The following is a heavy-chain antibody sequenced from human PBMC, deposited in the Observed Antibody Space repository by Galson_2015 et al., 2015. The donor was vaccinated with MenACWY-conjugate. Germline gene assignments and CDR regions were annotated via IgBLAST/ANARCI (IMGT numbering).Heavy chain of an antibody. V-gene: IGHV3-30*02. D-gene: IGHD6-13*01. CDR3: AKDWSVPYSTISYYFYMDV. J-gene: IGHJ6*03. Sequence: SLRLSCAASGFRFSGYDMHWVRQSPGEGLEWVALIRYDGIHKNYSESVKGRFTISRDNSKNTLYLQMNSLRADDTAVYYCAKDWSVPYSTISYYFYMDVWGKGTTVTVSS. CDR1: GFRFSGYD. CDR2: IRYDGIHK.